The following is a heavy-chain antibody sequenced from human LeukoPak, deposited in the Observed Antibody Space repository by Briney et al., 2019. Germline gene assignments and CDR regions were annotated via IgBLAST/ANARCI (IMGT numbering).Heavy chain of an antibody. D-gene: IGHD2-2*01. CDR3: ARANFLYCSSSTCLFDY. CDR1: GYTFTDYY. CDR2: INPNDGDT. J-gene: IGHJ4*02. Sequence: GSVKVSCKASGYTFTDYYMHWVRQAPGQGFEWMGWINPNDGDTNYAQKFQGRVTMTRDTSISTARMEVSRLRSDDTAVYYCARANFLYCSSSTCLFDYWGQGTLVTVSS. V-gene: IGHV1-2*02.